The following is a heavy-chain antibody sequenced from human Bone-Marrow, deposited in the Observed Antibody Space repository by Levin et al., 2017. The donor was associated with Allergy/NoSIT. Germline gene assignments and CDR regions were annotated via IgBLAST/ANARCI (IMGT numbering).Heavy chain of an antibody. D-gene: IGHD2-21*01. J-gene: IGHJ4*02. CDR3: VRAGGGAYTFDY. Sequence: HGESLKISCAVSGFTFSDLYMDWVRQAPGKGLEWVGRSRNKANSYSTEYVASVKGRFTISRDDSENSLYLQMDSLGTEDTALYYCVRAGGGAYTFDYWGQGTLVTVSS. V-gene: IGHV3-72*01. CDR2: SRNKANSYST. CDR1: GFTFSDLY.